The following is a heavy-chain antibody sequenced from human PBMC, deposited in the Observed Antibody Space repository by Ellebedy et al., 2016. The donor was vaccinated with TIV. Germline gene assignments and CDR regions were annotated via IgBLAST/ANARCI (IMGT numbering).Heavy chain of an antibody. Sequence: AASVKVSCKASGYTFTGYYIHWVRQAPGQGLEWMGWVNPNSGGTNYAQNFKGRVTMTRDTSISTAYMELSRLRSDDTAVYYCARQAGVYFDYWGQGTLVTVSS. CDR2: VNPNSGGT. J-gene: IGHJ4*02. D-gene: IGHD3-10*01. CDR1: GYTFTGYY. CDR3: ARQAGVYFDY. V-gene: IGHV1-2*02.